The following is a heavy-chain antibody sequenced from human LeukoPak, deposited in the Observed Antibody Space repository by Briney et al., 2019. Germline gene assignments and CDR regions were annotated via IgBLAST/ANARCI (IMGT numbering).Heavy chain of an antibody. J-gene: IGHJ4*02. CDR2: INAGNGNT. CDR1: GYTFTNYV. CDR3: ARRMARNYFSFGY. V-gene: IGHV1-3*01. D-gene: IGHD5-24*01. Sequence: ASVKVSCKASGYTFTNYVMDWVRQAPGQRLEWMGWINAGNGNTKYSQNFQGRVTLIRDTSADTVYMELSTLRSEDTAVYYCARRMARNYFSFGYWGQGTLVTVSS.